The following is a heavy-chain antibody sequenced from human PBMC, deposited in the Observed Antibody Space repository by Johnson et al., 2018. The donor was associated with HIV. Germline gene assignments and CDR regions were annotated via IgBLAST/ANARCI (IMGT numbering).Heavy chain of an antibody. CDR1: GFTFSSYA. D-gene: IGHD5-18*01. CDR3: AKDYVDTASDDAFDI. CDR2: ISYDGSNK. V-gene: IGHV3-30*18. Sequence: QVQLVESGGGVVQPGGSLRLSCAASGFTFSSYAMHWVRQSPGKGLEWVAVISYDGSNKYYADSVKGRFTISRDNSKNTLYLQMNSLRAEDTAVYYCAKDYVDTASDDAFDIWGQGTMVTVSS. J-gene: IGHJ3*02.